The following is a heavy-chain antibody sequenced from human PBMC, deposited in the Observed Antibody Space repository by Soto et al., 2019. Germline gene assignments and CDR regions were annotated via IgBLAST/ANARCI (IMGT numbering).Heavy chain of an antibody. Sequence: QVQLQQWGAGLLKPSETLSLTCAVYGGSFSGYYWSWIRQPPGKGLEWIGEINHSGSTNYNPSLKSRVTISVDTSKNQFSLKLSSVTAAVTAVYYCARGRRGSHNYYYYYGMDVWGQGTTVTVSS. D-gene: IGHD1-26*01. CDR3: ARGRRGSHNYYYYYGMDV. CDR2: INHSGST. V-gene: IGHV4-34*01. CDR1: GGSFSGYY. J-gene: IGHJ6*02.